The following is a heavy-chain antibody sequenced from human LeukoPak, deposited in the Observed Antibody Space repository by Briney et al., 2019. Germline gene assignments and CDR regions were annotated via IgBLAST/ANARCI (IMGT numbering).Heavy chain of an antibody. CDR3: ARGAGYLGWFDP. CDR2: IYYSGST. V-gene: IGHV4-59*01. D-gene: IGHD3-16*01. CDR1: GGSISSYY. Sequence: SETLSLTCAVYGGSISSYYWSWIRQPPGKGLEWIGYIYYSGSTNYNPSLKSRVTISVDTSKNQFSLKLSSVTAADTAVYYCARGAGYLGWFDPWGQGTLVTVSS. J-gene: IGHJ5*02.